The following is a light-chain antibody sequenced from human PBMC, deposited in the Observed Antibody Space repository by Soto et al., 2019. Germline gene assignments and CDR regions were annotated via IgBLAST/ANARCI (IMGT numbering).Light chain of an antibody. CDR2: DVS. CDR1: SSDVGGHNY. V-gene: IGLV2-11*01. Sequence: QSALTQPRSVSGSPGQSVTISCTGTSSDVGGHNYVSWYQQHPGKAPKFMIYDVSKRPSGVPDRFSGSKSDNTASLTISGLQAEDEADYYCCSYAGSYTWVFGGGTKLTVL. CDR3: CSYAGSYTWV. J-gene: IGLJ3*02.